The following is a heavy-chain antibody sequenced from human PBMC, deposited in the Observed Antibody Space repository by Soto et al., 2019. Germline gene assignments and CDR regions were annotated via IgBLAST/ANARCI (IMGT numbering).Heavy chain of an antibody. CDR2: FSGSGGST. CDR1: GFTFSSYA. D-gene: IGHD6-13*01. CDR3: AGGRGRDIAAAGDAFDI. Sequence: GGSLRLSCAASGFTFSSYAMSWVRQAPGKGLDWVSPFSGSGGSTYYADSVKGRFTITRDNSKNTLYLQMNSRRAEDTAVYYCAGGRGRDIAAAGDAFDIWGQGTMVTVSS. J-gene: IGHJ3*02. V-gene: IGHV3-23*01.